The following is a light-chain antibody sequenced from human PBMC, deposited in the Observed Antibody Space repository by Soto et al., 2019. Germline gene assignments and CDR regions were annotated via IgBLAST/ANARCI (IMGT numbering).Light chain of an antibody. CDR1: QDIIDD. J-gene: IGKJ1*01. CDR3: QQSYSTSWT. V-gene: IGKV1-39*01. Sequence: IQMTQSPSSLSASVGDRVAITCRASQDIIDDVGWYQQTPGKAPKLLISGASSLQSGVPSRFSGSGSGTDFTLTISSLQPEDFATYYCQQSYSTSWTFGQGTKVDIK. CDR2: GAS.